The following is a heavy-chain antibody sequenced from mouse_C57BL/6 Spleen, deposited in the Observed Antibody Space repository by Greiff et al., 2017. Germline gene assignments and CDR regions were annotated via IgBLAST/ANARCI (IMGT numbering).Heavy chain of an antibody. CDR3: ARWNDGYSYAMDY. CDR1: GYTFTSYW. Sequence: QVQLQQPGAELVKPGASVKMSCKASGYTFTSYWITWVKQRPGQGLEWIGDIYPGSGSTNYNEKFKSKATLTVDTSSSTAYMQLSSLTSEDSAVYYCARWNDGYSYAMDYWGQGTSVTVSS. V-gene: IGHV1-55*01. J-gene: IGHJ4*01. CDR2: IYPGSGST. D-gene: IGHD2-3*01.